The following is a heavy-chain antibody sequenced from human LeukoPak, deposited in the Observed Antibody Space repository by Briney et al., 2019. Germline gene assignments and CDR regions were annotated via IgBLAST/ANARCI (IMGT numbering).Heavy chain of an antibody. Sequence: GGSLRLSCEGFGLTFSRDWMSWVRQAPGKGLEWVANIKQDGGETYYGDSVKGRFTISRDNAKNSLYLQMNSLRAEDTALYYCAKDSRKGGYSYGFDYWGQGTLVTVSS. D-gene: IGHD5-18*01. V-gene: IGHV3-7*03. CDR3: AKDSRKGGYSYGFDY. J-gene: IGHJ4*02. CDR2: IKQDGGET. CDR1: GLTFSRDW.